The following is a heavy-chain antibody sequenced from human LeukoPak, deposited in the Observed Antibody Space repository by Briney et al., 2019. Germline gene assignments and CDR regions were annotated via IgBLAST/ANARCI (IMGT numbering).Heavy chain of an antibody. CDR2: ISAYNGNT. Sequence: ASVKVSCKDSGYTFTSYGISWVRQAPGQGLEWMGWISAYNGNTNYAQKLQGRVTMTTDTSTSTAYMELRSLRSDDTAVYYCASWGAAMDYYYGMDVWGQGTTVTVSS. J-gene: IGHJ6*02. D-gene: IGHD5-18*01. CDR3: ASWGAAMDYYYGMDV. CDR1: GYTFTSYG. V-gene: IGHV1-18*01.